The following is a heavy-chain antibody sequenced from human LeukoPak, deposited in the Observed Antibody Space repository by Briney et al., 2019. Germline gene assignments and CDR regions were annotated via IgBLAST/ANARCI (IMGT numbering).Heavy chain of an antibody. CDR1: GFTFSSYW. CDR2: IKQDASEK. J-gene: IGHJ3*02. D-gene: IGHD1-26*01. V-gene: IGHV3-7*01. CDR3: ARDRGLYSGSYLAFDI. Sequence: GGSLRLSCAASGFTFSSYWMSWVRQAPGKGLEWVANIKQDASEKYYVDSVKGRFTISRDNAKNSLYLQMNSLRAEDTAVYYCARDRGLYSGSYLAFDIWGQGTMVTVSS.